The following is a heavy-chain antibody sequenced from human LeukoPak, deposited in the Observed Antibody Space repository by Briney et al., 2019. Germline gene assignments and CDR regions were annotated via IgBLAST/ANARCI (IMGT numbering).Heavy chain of an antibody. D-gene: IGHD2-15*01. CDR2: IYYSGST. CDR1: GGSISSGGYY. V-gene: IGHV4-31*03. CDR3: ARAVAANPTNNWFDP. J-gene: IGHJ5*02. Sequence: SQTLSLTCTVPGGSISSGGYYWSWIRQHPGKGLEWIGYIYYSGSTYYNPSLKSRVTISVDTSKNQFSPKLSSVTAADTAVYYCARAVAANPTNNWFDPWGQGTLVTVSS.